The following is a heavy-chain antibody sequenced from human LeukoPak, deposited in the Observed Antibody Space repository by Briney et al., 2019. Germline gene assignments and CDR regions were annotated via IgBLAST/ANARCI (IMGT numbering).Heavy chain of an antibody. J-gene: IGHJ4*02. Sequence: GGSLRLSCAASGFTFSSYSMNWVRQAPGKGLEWVSSISSSSSYIYYADSVKGRFTISRDNDKNSLYLQMNSLRAEDTDVYYCARPPYDSSGYYPFYCDYWGQGTLVTVSS. CDR3: ARPPYDSSGYYPFYCDY. CDR2: ISSSSSYI. CDR1: GFTFSSYS. V-gene: IGHV3-21*01. D-gene: IGHD3-22*01.